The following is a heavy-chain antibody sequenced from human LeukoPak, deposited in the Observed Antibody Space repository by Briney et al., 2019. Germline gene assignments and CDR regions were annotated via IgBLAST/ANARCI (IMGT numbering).Heavy chain of an antibody. CDR2: IIPILGIA. CDR1: GGTFSSYT. Sequence: ASVKVSCKASGGTFSSYTISWVRQAPGQGLEWMGRIIPILGIANYAQKFQGRVTITTDESTSTAYMELSSLRSEDTAVYYCARSGVLVGATRLDYWGQGTLVTVSS. V-gene: IGHV1-69*02. CDR3: ARSGVLVGATRLDY. D-gene: IGHD1-26*01. J-gene: IGHJ4*02.